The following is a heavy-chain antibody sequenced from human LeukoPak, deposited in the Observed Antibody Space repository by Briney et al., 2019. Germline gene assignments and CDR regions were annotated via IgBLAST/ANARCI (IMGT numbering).Heavy chain of an antibody. V-gene: IGHV3-53*01. D-gene: IGHD3-3*01. CDR3: ARYDFILISYFDL. CDR2: IYSDGTT. Sequence: GGSLRLSCAASGFTVSNNYMSWVRQAPGKKLEWVSDIYSDGTTFYADSVKGRFTISRDNSKNTLYLQMNSLRAEDTAVHHCARYDFILISYFDLWGRGALVTVSS. J-gene: IGHJ2*01. CDR1: GFTVSNNY.